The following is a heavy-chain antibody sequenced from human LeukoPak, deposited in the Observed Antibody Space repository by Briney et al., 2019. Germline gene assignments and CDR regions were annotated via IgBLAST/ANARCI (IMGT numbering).Heavy chain of an antibody. J-gene: IGHJ3*02. CDR1: GFTFSRYW. D-gene: IGHD6-13*01. CDR3: ANLAADGPFDI. V-gene: IGHV3-74*01. CDR2: INSDGSDT. Sequence: GGSLRLSCAASGFTFSRYWMHWVRQAPGKGLVWVSHINSDGSDTSYADSVKGRFTISRDNAKTTLYLQMNSLRAEDTAVYYCANLAADGPFDIWGQGTMVTVSS.